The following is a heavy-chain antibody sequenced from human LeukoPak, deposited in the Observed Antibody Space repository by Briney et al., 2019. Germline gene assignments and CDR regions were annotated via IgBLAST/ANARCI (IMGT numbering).Heavy chain of an antibody. J-gene: IGHJ5*02. CDR2: ISSSGSTI. V-gene: IGHV3-11*04. D-gene: IGHD3-3*01. CDR1: GFTFSDYY. CDR3: AATYYDFWSGLHWFDP. Sequence: KSGGSLRLSCAASGFTFSDYYMSWVRQAPGKGLEWVSYISSSGSTIYYADSVKGRFTISRDNAKNSLYLQTNSLRAEDTAVYYCAATYYDFWSGLHWFDPWGQGTLVTVSS.